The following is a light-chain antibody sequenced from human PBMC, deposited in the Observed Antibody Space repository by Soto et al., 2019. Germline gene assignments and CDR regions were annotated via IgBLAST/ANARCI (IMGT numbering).Light chain of an antibody. CDR2: AAS. CDR3: QQYGSSYT. Sequence: EIVLTQSPGTLSLSPGERATLSCRASQSVSSNYLAWYQQKPGQAPRLLIYAASSRATGIPDSFSGSGSGTDFTLTISRLEPEDFAVYYCQQYGSSYTFGPGTKVDIK. CDR1: QSVSSNY. V-gene: IGKV3-20*01. J-gene: IGKJ3*01.